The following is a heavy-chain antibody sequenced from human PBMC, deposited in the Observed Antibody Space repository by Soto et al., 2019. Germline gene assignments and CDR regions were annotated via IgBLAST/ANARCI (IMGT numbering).Heavy chain of an antibody. CDR1: GFTFSAFW. CDR2: IKEDGSET. Sequence: GGSLRLSCAASGFTFSAFWMSWVRRAPGRGLEWVANIKEDGSETYYVDSVEGRFTISRDNAKKSLYLQMNSLRAEDTALYYCARGGSHSSDSWGQGALVTVSS. V-gene: IGHV3-7*05. D-gene: IGHD1-26*01. CDR3: ARGGSHSSDS. J-gene: IGHJ4*02.